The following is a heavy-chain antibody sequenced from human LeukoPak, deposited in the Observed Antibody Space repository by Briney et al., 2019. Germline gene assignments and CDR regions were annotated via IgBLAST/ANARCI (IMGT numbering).Heavy chain of an antibody. CDR1: GFTFSSYA. J-gene: IGHJ4*02. D-gene: IGHD6-6*01. CDR2: ISGSGFT. CDR3: ARGLYSSSP. V-gene: IGHV3-23*01. Sequence: QPGESLRLSCAASGFTFSSYAMSWVRQAPGKGLEWVSAISGSGFTYYADSVKGRFTISRDNSKNTLYLQMNSLRAEDTAVYYCARGLYSSSPWGQGALVTVSS.